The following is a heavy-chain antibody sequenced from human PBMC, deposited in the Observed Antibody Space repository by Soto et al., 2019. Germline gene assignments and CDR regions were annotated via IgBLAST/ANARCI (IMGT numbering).Heavy chain of an antibody. Sequence: HPGGSLRLSCAGSGFTFSSYWMTWVRQAPGKGLEWAANIKQRDGNEKDCVDSAKGRFVISRDNARNPLYLQMNSLRADDTAVYYCAKRGTAAGLPPYFFDYWGQGTLVTVSS. J-gene: IGHJ4*02. CDR1: GFTFSSYW. D-gene: IGHD6-13*01. CDR3: AKRGTAAGLPPYFFDY. CDR2: IKQRDGNEK. V-gene: IGHV3-7*01.